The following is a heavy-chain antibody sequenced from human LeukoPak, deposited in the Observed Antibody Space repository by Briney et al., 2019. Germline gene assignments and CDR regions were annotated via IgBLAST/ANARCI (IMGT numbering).Heavy chain of an antibody. J-gene: IGHJ4*02. CDR3: ARGSKWFGELIRRGEYYFDH. V-gene: IGHV3-30*04. CDR2: ISYDGSKK. D-gene: IGHD3-10*01. CDR1: GFTLSNYD. Sequence: PGGSLRLSSAASGFTLSNYDIHWVRQAPGKGLEWVAVISYDGSKKYYADSVKGRLTISRDNSKNTLYLQMNSLRAEDTAVYYCARGSKWFGELIRRGEYYFDHWGQGTLVTVSS.